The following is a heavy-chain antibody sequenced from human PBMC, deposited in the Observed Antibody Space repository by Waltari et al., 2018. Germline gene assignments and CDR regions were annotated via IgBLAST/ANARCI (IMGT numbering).Heavy chain of an antibody. V-gene: IGHV3-30*01. CDR3: ASEPGGATTEGDAFDI. J-gene: IGHJ3*02. Sequence: QVQLVESGGGVVQPGRSLRLSCAASGFTFSRYAIHWVRQAPGKGLEWVAVLSYDIITKFYADSVKGRFTISRDTSKNTLYLQMNSLRPEDTAVYYCASEPGGATTEGDAFDIWGQGTMVTVSS. D-gene: IGHD1-26*01. CDR2: LSYDIITK. CDR1: GFTFSRYA.